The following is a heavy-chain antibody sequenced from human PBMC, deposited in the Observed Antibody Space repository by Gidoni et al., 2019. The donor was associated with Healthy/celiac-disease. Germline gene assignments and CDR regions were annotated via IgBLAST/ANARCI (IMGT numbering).Heavy chain of an antibody. V-gene: IGHV3-23*01. CDR2: ISGSGGST. CDR1: GCTVSSYA. J-gene: IGHJ4*02. CDR3: AKDHGGYPPVYFDY. D-gene: IGHD4-17*01. Sequence: EVQLLESGGGWEQAGGSMRLSGEAAGCTVSSYAMSWVRQAPGKGLEWVSAISGSGGSTYYAASVKGRFTISRDNSKNTLYLQMNSLRAEDTAVYYCAKDHGGYPPVYFDYWGQGTLVTVSS.